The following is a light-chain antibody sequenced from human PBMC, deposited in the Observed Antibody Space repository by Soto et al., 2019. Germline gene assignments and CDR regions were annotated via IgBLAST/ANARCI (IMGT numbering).Light chain of an antibody. CDR3: QSYDSSLSGYV. CDR1: SSNIGAGYE. CDR2: ENN. Sequence: QSVLTQPPSVSEAPGQRVTISCTGSSSNIGAGYEAHWYQQVPGTAPKLLIYENNNRPSGVPDRFSGSKSGTSASLAITGLQAKDEAEYNCQSYDSSLSGYVFGTGTKLTVL. V-gene: IGLV1-40*01. J-gene: IGLJ1*01.